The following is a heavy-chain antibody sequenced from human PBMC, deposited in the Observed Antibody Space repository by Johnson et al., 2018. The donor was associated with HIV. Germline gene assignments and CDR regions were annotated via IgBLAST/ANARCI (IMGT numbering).Heavy chain of an antibody. J-gene: IGHJ3*02. CDR3: ARVGWATSDAFDI. CDR2: MTRNGDRT. D-gene: IGHD5-12*01. V-gene: IGHV3-23*04. Sequence: VQLVESGGGVVQPGRSLRLSCVASRFTFSSYAMTWVRQAPGKGLEWVSVMTRNGDRTYYAESVKGRFTISRDNAKNSMYLQMNSLRAEDTALYYCARVGWATSDAFDIWGQGTMVSVSS. CDR1: RFTFSSYA.